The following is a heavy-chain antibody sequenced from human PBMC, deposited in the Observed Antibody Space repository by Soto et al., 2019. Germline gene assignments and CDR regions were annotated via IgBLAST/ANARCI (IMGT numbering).Heavy chain of an antibody. CDR1: GYTFTSYG. Sequence: ASVKVSCKASGYTFTSYGISWVRQAPGQGLEWMGRISAYNDNTNYAQKLQGRVTMTTDTSTSTAYMELRSLRSDDTAVYYCARVSTALRYFDWSTYYFDYWGXGXLVTVSS. CDR3: ARVSTALRYFDWSTYYFDY. CDR2: ISAYNDNT. V-gene: IGHV1-18*01. J-gene: IGHJ4*02. D-gene: IGHD3-9*01.